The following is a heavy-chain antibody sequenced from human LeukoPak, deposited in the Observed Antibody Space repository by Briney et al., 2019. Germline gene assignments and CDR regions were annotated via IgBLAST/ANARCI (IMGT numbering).Heavy chain of an antibody. J-gene: IGHJ6*03. CDR2: IYYSGRT. V-gene: IGHV4-59*01. CDR3: ARATCSTTNCVSLSQYYYSYYYMDV. CDR1: GASISSYY. D-gene: IGHD2-2*01. Sequence: KSSETLSLTCTVSGASISSYYWSWIRQPPGKGLEWIAYIYYSGRTNYNPSLESRVTVSVDTSKNQFSLKLSSVTAADTAVYYCARATCSTTNCVSLSQYYYSYYYMDVRGKGATLTVSS.